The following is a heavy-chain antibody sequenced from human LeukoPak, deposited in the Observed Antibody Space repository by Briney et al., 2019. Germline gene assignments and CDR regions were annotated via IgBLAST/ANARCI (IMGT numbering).Heavy chain of an antibody. D-gene: IGHD1-1*01. V-gene: IGHV3-23*01. J-gene: IGHJ4*02. CDR3: ARSPISYPYKDY. Sequence: GGSLRLSCEASGLTFSSYAMSWVRQPPGKGLEWVSDISDSGGSTYYADSVKGRFTISRDNSKNTLYLQMNSLRAEDTAVYYCARSPISYPYKDYGGQGTLVTVSS. CDR2: ISDSGGST. CDR1: GLTFSSYA.